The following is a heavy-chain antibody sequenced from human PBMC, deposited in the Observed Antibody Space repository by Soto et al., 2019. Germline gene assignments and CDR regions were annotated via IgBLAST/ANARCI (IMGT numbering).Heavy chain of an antibody. CDR3: ALVLRYFDWLLYSDPPGGMDV. CDR2: INPNSGGT. Sequence: ASVKVSCKASGYTFTGYYMHWVRQAPGQGLEWMGWINPNSGGTNYAQKFQGRVTMTRDTSISTAYMELSRLRSDGTAVYYCALVLRYFDWLLYSDPPGGMDVWGQGTTVTVSS. V-gene: IGHV1-2*02. D-gene: IGHD3-9*01. CDR1: GYTFTGYY. J-gene: IGHJ6*02.